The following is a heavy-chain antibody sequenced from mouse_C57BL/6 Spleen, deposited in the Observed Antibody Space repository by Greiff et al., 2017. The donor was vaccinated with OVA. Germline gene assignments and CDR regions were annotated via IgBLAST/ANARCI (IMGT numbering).Heavy chain of an antibody. D-gene: IGHD2-4*01. V-gene: IGHV1-61*01. J-gene: IGHJ3*01. Sequence: QVQLQQPGAELVRPGSSVKLSCKASGYTFTSYWMDWVKQRPGQGLEWIGNIYPSDSETHYNQKFKDKATLTVDKSSSTAYMQLSSLTSEDSAVYYCARRGLGDDYDWFAYWGQGTLVTVSA. CDR2: IYPSDSET. CDR3: ARRGLGDDYDWFAY. CDR1: GYTFTSYW.